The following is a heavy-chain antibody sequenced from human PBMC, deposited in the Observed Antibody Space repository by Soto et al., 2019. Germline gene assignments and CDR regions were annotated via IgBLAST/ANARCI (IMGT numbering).Heavy chain of an antibody. J-gene: IGHJ4*02. CDR3: ARDQNGSPYFDY. CDR1: GGSITSYY. D-gene: IGHD1-26*01. CDR2: VFHSGIT. V-gene: IGHV4-59*01. Sequence: QVQLQESGPGLAKPSETLSLTCTVSGGSITSYYWSWIRQPPGKGLEWIGYVFHSGITGYNPSLKSRVTISVDASKNLFSLKLISVTAADTAVYYCARDQNGSPYFDYWGQGTLVTVSS.